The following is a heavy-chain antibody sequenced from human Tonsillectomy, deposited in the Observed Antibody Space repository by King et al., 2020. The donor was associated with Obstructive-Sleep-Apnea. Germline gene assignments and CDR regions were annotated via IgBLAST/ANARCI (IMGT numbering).Heavy chain of an antibody. CDR1: GFTFISYA. CDR3: TKDGGGRGGDDDF. Sequence: VQLVESGGGLVPPGGSLRLSCAASGFTFISYAMSWVRQAPGKGLEWVSGITGIGDRTYYADSAKGRFTISRDNPKNTLYLQMNRLRSEDTALYYCTKDGGGRGGDDDFWGQGTLVTVSS. D-gene: IGHD2-21*02. V-gene: IGHV3-23*04. CDR2: ITGIGDRT. J-gene: IGHJ4*02.